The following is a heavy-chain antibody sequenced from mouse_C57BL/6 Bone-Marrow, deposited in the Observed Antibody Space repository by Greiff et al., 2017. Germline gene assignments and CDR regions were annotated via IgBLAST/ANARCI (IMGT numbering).Heavy chain of an antibody. J-gene: IGHJ2*01. CDR2: IYPTSGRT. D-gene: IGHD4-1*02. CDR3: ARAGQLGRSLDY. V-gene: IGHV1-55*01. CDR1: GYTFTSYW. Sequence: QVQLQQPGAELVKPGASVKMSCKASGYTFTSYWITWVKQRPGQGLEWIGDIYPTSGRTNYNENFKSKAILTVDTSSNTANMQLSSLTSEDSAVFYCARAGQLGRSLDYGGQGTTLTVSS.